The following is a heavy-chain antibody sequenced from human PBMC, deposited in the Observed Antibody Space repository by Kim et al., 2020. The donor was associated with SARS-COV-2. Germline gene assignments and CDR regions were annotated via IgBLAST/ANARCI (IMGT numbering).Heavy chain of an antibody. Sequence: GGSLRLSCAASGFTFSSYSMNWVRQAPGKGLEWVSFISHNYSHTYYADSVKGRFTISRDNAKNSLYLQMNSLRAEDTAVYYCARSRPLRGISFDYWGKGSLVTVSS. V-gene: IGHV3-21*05. CDR2: ISHNYSHT. CDR3: ARSRPLRGISFDY. J-gene: IGHJ4*02. D-gene: IGHD3-10*01. CDR1: GFTFSSYS.